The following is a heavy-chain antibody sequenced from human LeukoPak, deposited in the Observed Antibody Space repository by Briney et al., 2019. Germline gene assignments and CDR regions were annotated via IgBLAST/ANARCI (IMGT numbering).Heavy chain of an antibody. CDR3: ASGGVVRGVGFDY. V-gene: IGHV4-59*12. Sequence: PSETLSLTCTVSGGSISSYYWSWIRQPPGKGLEWIGYIYYSGSTNYNPSLKSRVTISVDTSKNQFSLKLSSVTAADTAVYYCASGGVVRGVGFDYWGQGTLVTVSS. J-gene: IGHJ4*02. D-gene: IGHD3-10*01. CDR2: IYYSGST. CDR1: GGSISSYY.